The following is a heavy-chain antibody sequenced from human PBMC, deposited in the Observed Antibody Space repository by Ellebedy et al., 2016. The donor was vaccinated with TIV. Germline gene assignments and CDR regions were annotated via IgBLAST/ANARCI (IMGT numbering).Heavy chain of an antibody. CDR1: GYTFTGYY. CDR3: ARGSPYGSVPYGMDV. Sequence: AASVKVSCKASGYTFTGYYMHWVRQATGQGLEWMGWMNPNSGNTGYAQKFQGRVTMTRNTSISTAYMELSSLRSEDTAVYYCARGSPYGSVPYGMDVWGQGTTVTVSS. CDR2: MNPNSGNT. J-gene: IGHJ6*02. V-gene: IGHV1-8*02. D-gene: IGHD3-10*01.